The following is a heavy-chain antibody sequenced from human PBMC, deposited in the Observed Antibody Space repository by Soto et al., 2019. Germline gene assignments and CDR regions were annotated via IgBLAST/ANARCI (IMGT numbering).Heavy chain of an antibody. CDR1: GGSISTGGYT. Sequence: TSETLSLTCTVSGGSISTGGYTWAWIRQPPGKALEWIGHTYHSGNPYYNPSLKSRVIISVDRSKNQFSLKLSSVTAADTAVYYCARTYYDILTGTYYFEYWGQGTLVTVSS. J-gene: IGHJ4*02. V-gene: IGHV4-30-2*01. CDR3: ARTYYDILTGTYYFEY. D-gene: IGHD3-9*01. CDR2: TYHSGNP.